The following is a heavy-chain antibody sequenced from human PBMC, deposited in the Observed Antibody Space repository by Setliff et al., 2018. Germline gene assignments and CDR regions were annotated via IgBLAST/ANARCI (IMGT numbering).Heavy chain of an antibody. Sequence: PSETLSLTCTVSGGSISSSSYYWGWIRQPPGKGLEWIGSIYYSGSTYYNPSLKSRVTISVDTSKNQFSLKLSSVTAAGTAVYYCARRSTYYNFWSGYWDYWGQGTLVTVSS. J-gene: IGHJ4*02. CDR3: ARRSTYYNFWSGYWDY. CDR2: IYYSGST. V-gene: IGHV4-39*07. D-gene: IGHD3-3*01. CDR1: GGSISSSSYY.